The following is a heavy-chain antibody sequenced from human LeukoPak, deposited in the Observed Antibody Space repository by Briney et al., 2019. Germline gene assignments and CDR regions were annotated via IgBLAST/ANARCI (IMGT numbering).Heavy chain of an antibody. V-gene: IGHV3-53*01. D-gene: IGHD2-15*01. CDR3: ARARSGIYYFDY. CDR1: GFTVSSNY. CDR2: IYSDGST. Sequence: GGSLRLSCAASGFTVSSNYITWVRQAPGGGLEWVSAIYSDGSTYYADSVKGRFTISRDNSRNTLYLQMNSLRAEDTAVYYCARARSGIYYFDYWGQGTLVTVSS. J-gene: IGHJ4*02.